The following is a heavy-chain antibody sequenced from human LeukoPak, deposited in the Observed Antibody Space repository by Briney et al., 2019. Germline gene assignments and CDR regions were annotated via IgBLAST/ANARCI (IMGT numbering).Heavy chain of an antibody. CDR1: GFTFSNFA. CDR3: VTNYDDSREAFDV. Sequence: GGSLRLSCAAPGFTFSNFAMNWVRQTPGKGLEWVSGISGSGEDSNHADSVTGRFIISRENSKNTLYLQMNSLRADDTAVYYCVTNYDDSREAFDVWGQGTVVTVSS. J-gene: IGHJ3*01. D-gene: IGHD3-3*01. V-gene: IGHV3-23*01. CDR2: ISGSGEDS.